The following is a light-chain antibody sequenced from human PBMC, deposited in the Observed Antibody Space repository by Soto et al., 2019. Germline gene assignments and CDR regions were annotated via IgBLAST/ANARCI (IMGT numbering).Light chain of an antibody. CDR2: DLT. J-gene: IGLJ1*01. CDR1: SSDVGGYNF. V-gene: IGLV2-14*03. CDR3: ISYTNTNTYV. Sequence: QSALTQPASVSGSPGQSITISCTGTSSDVGGYNFVSWYQHHPAKAPKLMIYDLTYRPSGVSSRCSGSKSGNTAYLTISGLEAEDEADYYCISYTNTNTYVFGTGTKLTVL.